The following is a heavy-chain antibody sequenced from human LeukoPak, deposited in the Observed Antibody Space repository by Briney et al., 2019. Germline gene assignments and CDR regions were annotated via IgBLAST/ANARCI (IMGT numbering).Heavy chain of an antibody. Sequence: PGGSLRLSCTASGFTFGDYAMSWVRQAPGKGLEWVAVISYDGSNKYYADSVKGRFTISRDNSKNTLYLQMNSLRAEDTAVYYCARDRSRRWVAEGFDYWGQGTLVTVSS. D-gene: IGHD2-2*01. CDR3: ARDRSRRWVAEGFDY. CDR2: ISYDGSNK. J-gene: IGHJ4*02. CDR1: GFTFGDYA. V-gene: IGHV3-30-3*01.